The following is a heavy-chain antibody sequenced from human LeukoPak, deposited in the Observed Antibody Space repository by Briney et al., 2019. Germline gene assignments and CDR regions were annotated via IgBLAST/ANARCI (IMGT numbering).Heavy chain of an antibody. Sequence: ASETLSLTCTVSGDSITSYYWNWIRQPPGKGLEWICHIYHSGSTNYNPSLKSRVTTSVDTSKNQISLKLSSVTAADTAVYYCARPASAYYVNEGFDIWGQGTMVTVSS. CDR2: IYHSGST. D-gene: IGHD3-16*01. CDR3: ARPASAYYVNEGFDI. CDR1: GDSITSYY. V-gene: IGHV4-59*01. J-gene: IGHJ3*02.